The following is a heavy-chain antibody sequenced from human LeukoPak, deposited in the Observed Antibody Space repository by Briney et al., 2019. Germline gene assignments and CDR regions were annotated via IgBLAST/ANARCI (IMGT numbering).Heavy chain of an antibody. V-gene: IGHV1-18*01. J-gene: IGHJ6*02. D-gene: IGHD5-18*01. Sequence: ASVKVSCKASGYTFTSYGISWVRQAPGQGLEWMGWISGYNGNTKYAHKVQGRVTMTTDTSTGTAYMELRSLRSDDTAVYYCARAYGYGSDYYYGMDVWGQGTTVTVSS. CDR2: ISGYNGNT. CDR3: ARAYGYGSDYYYGMDV. CDR1: GYTFTSYG.